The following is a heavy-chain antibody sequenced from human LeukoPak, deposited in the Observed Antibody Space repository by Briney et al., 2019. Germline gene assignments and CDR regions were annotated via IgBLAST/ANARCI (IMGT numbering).Heavy chain of an antibody. J-gene: IGHJ4*02. Sequence: PSETLSLTCTVSGGSISSYYWRWIRQPPGKGLEWIGYIYYSGSTNYNPSLKSRVTISVDTSKNQFSLKLSSVTAADTAVYYCAREDDYGDYFDYWGQGTLVTVSS. D-gene: IGHD4-17*01. CDR1: GGSISSYY. CDR2: IYYSGST. V-gene: IGHV4-59*01. CDR3: AREDDYGDYFDY.